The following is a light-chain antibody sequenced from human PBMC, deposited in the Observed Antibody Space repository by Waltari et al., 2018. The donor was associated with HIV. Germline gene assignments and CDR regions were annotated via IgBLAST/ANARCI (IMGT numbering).Light chain of an antibody. Sequence: SYVLTQPPSVSVAPGKTARITCGGNNIGSKGVHWYQQKPGQAPVLVIYYDSHRPSGIPGRFPGSKSGNTATLTISRVEAGDEADDYCQLWDGTGDHPGVFGTGTQVTVL. CDR3: QLWDGTGDHPGV. CDR1: NIGSKG. CDR2: YDS. J-gene: IGLJ1*01. V-gene: IGLV3-21*04.